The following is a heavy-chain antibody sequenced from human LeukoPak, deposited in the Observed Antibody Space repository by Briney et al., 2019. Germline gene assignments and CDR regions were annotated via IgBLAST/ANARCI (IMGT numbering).Heavy chain of an antibody. CDR3: ARVRVEDYDFWSGYYSNDAFDI. D-gene: IGHD3-3*01. CDR2: INPSGGST. CDR1: GYTFTSYY. J-gene: IGHJ3*02. Sequence: ASVKVSCKASGYTFTSYYMHWVRQAPGQGLEWMGIINPSGGSTSYAQKFQGRVTMTRDTSTSTVYMELSSLRSEDTAVYYCARVRVEDYDFWSGYYSNDAFDIWGQGTMVTVSS. V-gene: IGHV1-46*01.